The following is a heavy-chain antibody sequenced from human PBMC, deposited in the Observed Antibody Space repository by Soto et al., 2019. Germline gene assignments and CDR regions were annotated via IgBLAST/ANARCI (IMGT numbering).Heavy chain of an antibody. Sequence: QLQLQESGPGLVKPSETLSLTCAVSGGTITNDGYYWVWVRQSPGKGLEWIGSINYSGYTFYRASLRRRASISVDASKSHFSLRLSSVTAADTAVYFCARLSVGLTGNYFEDWGQGTRVTVSS. CDR1: GGTITNDGYY. J-gene: IGHJ4*02. CDR2: INYSGYT. D-gene: IGHD3-10*01. V-gene: IGHV4-39*02. CDR3: ARLSVGLTGNYFED.